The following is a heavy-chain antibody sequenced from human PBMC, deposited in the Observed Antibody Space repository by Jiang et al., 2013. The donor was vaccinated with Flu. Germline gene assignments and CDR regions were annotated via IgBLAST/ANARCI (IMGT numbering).Heavy chain of an antibody. CDR2: IRYDGSNK. D-gene: IGHD1-26*01. J-gene: IGHJ3*02. CDR3: AKDPHLHIVGATGDAFDI. CDR1: GFTFSSYG. Sequence: LVESGGGVVQPGGSLRLSCAASGFTFSSYGMHWVRQAPGEGLEWVAFIRYDGSNKYYADSVKGRFTISRDNSKNTLYLQMNSLRAEDTAVYYCAKDPHLHIVGATGDAFDIWGQGTMVTVSS. V-gene: IGHV3-30*02.